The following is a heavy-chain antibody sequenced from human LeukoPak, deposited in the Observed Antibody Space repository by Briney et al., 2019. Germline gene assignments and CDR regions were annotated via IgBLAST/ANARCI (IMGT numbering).Heavy chain of an antibody. V-gene: IGHV3-23*01. Sequence: GGSLRLSCAASGFTFSSYAMSRVRQAPGKGLEWVSAISVNGGSTYYADSVKGRFTISRDNSKNTLYLQVNSLRADDTAVYYCERLRLGELSTVDFWGQGTLVTVSS. J-gene: IGHJ4*02. D-gene: IGHD3-16*02. CDR3: ERLRLGELSTVDF. CDR1: GFTFSSYA. CDR2: ISVNGGST.